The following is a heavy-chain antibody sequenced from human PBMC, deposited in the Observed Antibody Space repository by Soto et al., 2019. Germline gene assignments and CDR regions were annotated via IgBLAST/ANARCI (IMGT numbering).Heavy chain of an antibody. CDR3: ARSPGSSSPYDY. V-gene: IGHV4-31*03. CDR1: GGSISSGGYY. CDR2: IYYSGST. D-gene: IGHD6-6*01. J-gene: IGHJ4*02. Sequence: PSETLSLICTVSGGSISSGGYYWSWIRQHPGKGLEWIGYIYYSGSTYYNPSLKSRVTISVDTSKNQFSLKLSSVTAADTAVYYCARSPGSSSPYDYWGQGTLVTVSS.